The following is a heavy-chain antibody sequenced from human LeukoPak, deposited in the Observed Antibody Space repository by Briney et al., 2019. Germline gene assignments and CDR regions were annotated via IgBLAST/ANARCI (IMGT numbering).Heavy chain of an antibody. CDR2: MFDSVST. D-gene: IGHD5-18*01. CDR1: GGSLTSHF. J-gene: IGHJ4*02. Sequence: SETLSLTCTVSGGSLTSHFWSWIRQPPGKGLEWIAYMFDSVSTKDNPSLKSRLTLSADTSKNQFSLRLSSVTAADTAVYYCATIKRGSIFGYFDFWGQGIEVTVSS. V-gene: IGHV4-59*11. CDR3: ATIKRGSIFGYFDF.